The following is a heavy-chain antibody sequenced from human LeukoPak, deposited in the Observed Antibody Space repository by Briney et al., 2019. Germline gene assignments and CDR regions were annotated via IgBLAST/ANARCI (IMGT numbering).Heavy chain of an antibody. CDR1: GFTFSRYW. CDR2: IKQGGSEK. D-gene: IGHD3-10*01. Sequence: GGSLRLSCAASGFTFSRYWMAWVRQAPEKGLEWVANIKQGGSEKYYVDSVKGRFTISRDNAKNSLYLQMNSLRAEDTAVYYCARDVHGGVFDYWGQGTLVTVSS. V-gene: IGHV3-7*01. J-gene: IGHJ4*02. CDR3: ARDVHGGVFDY.